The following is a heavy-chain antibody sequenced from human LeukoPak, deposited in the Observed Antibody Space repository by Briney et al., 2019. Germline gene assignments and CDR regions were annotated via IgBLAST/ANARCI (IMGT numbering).Heavy chain of an antibody. Sequence: GGSLRLSCTVSGFSINTLEMNWVRQAPGKGLEWVSQIISSGSAIYYADSVKGRFTLSRDNAKNSLYLQMSSLRVEDTAVYYCARRFDSWGQGTLVTVSS. CDR3: ARRFDS. CDR1: GFSINTLE. V-gene: IGHV3-48*03. CDR2: IISSGSAI. J-gene: IGHJ4*02.